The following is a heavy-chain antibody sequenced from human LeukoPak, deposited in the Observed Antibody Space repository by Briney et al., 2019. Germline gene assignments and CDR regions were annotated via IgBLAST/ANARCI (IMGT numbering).Heavy chain of an antibody. Sequence: SETLSLTCAVYGGSFSGYYWSWIRQPPGKGLEWIGEINHSGSTNYNPSLKSRVTISVDTSKNQFSLKLSSVTAADTAVYYCARVGYYYGSGEEFDYWGQGTLVTVSS. CDR3: ARVGYYYGSGEEFDY. CDR2: INHSGST. V-gene: IGHV4-34*01. D-gene: IGHD3-10*01. CDR1: GGSFSGYY. J-gene: IGHJ4*02.